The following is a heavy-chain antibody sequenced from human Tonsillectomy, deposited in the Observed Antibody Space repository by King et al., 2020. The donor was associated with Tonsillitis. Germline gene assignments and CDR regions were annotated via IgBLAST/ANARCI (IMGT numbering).Heavy chain of an antibody. CDR1: GFTFSSYA. D-gene: IGHD3-10*01. CDR2: IYSGGSST. J-gene: IGHJ2*01. Sequence: VQLVESGGGLVQPGGSLRLSCAASGFTFSSYAMSWVRQAPGEGLEWVSVIYSGGSSTYYADSVKGRVTISRDNSKNTLYLQMNSLRAEDTAVYYCAKDEFGQGYFDLWGRGTLVTVSS. V-gene: IGHV3-23*03. CDR3: AKDEFGQGYFDL.